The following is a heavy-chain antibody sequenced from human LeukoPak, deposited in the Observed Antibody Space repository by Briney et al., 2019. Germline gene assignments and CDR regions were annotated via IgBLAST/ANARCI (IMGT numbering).Heavy chain of an antibody. CDR3: TRETQYSSGWYGAPFDP. V-gene: IGHV3-49*04. CDR2: IRSKAYGGTT. Sequence: GGSLRLSCTASGFTFGDYAMSWVRQAPGKGLEWVGFIRSKAYGGTTEYAASVKGRFTISRDDSKSIAYLQMNSLETEDTAVYYCTRETQYSSGWYGAPFDPWGQGTLVIVSS. CDR1: GFTFGDYA. D-gene: IGHD6-19*01. J-gene: IGHJ5*02.